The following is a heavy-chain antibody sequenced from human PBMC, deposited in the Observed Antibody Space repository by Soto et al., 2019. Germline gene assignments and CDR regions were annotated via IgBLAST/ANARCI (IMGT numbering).Heavy chain of an antibody. CDR1: GFTFSGSA. V-gene: IGHV3-73*01. Sequence: GGSLILSCAASGFTFSGSAMHWVRQASGKGLEWVGRIRSKANSYATAYVASVKGRFTISRDDSKNTAYLQLNSLKTEDTAVYYCTGVTTEYYYYYYGMDVWGQGTTVTVSS. CDR2: IRSKANSYAT. CDR3: TGVTTEYYYYYYGMDV. J-gene: IGHJ6*02. D-gene: IGHD4-17*01.